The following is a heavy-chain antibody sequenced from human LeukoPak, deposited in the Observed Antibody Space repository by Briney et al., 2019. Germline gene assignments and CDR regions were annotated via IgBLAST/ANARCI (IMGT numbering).Heavy chain of an antibody. CDR3: AGEVTYYGSGSYY. CDR2: ISAYNGNT. D-gene: IGHD3-10*01. Sequence: ASLKLSCKASGYTFTSYGISWVRQAPGQGLEWMGWISAYNGNTNYAQKLQGRVTMTTDKSTNTAYMELKSLRSDDTAVYYCAGEVTYYGSGSYYWGQGTLVTVSS. CDR1: GYTFTSYG. V-gene: IGHV1-18*01. J-gene: IGHJ4*02.